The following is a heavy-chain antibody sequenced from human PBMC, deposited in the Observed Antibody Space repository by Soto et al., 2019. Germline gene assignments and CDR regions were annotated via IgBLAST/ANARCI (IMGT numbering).Heavy chain of an antibody. J-gene: IGHJ4*02. V-gene: IGHV1-24*01. CDR2: FDPEDGET. CDR1: GYTLTELS. D-gene: IGHD5-12*01. Sequence: GASVKVSCKVSGYTLTELSMHWVRQAPGKGLEWMGGFDPEDGETIYAQKFQGRVTITADKSTSTAYMELSSLRSEDTAVYYCASGAMATIFDYWGQGTLVTVSS. CDR3: ASGAMATIFDY.